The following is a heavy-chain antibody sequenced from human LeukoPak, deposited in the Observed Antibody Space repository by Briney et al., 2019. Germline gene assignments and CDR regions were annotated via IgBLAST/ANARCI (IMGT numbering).Heavy chain of an antibody. J-gene: IGHJ5*02. CDR3: ARDIGSSSRVWFDP. Sequence: SETLSLTCTVSGYSISSGYYWGWIRQPPGKGLEWIGSIYHSGSTYYNPSLKSRVTISVDTSKNQFSLKLSSVTAADTAVYYCARDIGSSSRVWFDPWGQGTLVTVSS. CDR2: IYHSGST. V-gene: IGHV4-38-2*02. D-gene: IGHD6-13*01. CDR1: GYSISSGYY.